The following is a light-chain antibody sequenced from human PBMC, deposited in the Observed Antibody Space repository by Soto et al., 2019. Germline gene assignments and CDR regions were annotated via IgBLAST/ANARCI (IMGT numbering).Light chain of an antibody. J-gene: IGLJ2*01. Sequence: QSVLTQSPSASASLGASVKPTCTLSSGHSSYAIAWHQQQPEKGPRYLMKLNSDGSHSKGDGIPDRFSGFSSGAERYLAISSLQSEDEANYYCQTWGTGVVFGGGTKLTVL. V-gene: IGLV4-69*02. CDR3: QTWGTGVV. CDR2: LNSDGSH. CDR1: SGHSSYA.